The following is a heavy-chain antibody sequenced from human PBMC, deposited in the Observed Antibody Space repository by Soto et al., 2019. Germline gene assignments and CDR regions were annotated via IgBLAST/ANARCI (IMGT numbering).Heavy chain of an antibody. Sequence: SVKVSCKASGGSFSNYAISWVRQAPGQGLEWMGGIIPIFGTANYAQKFQGRVTITADKSTSTAYMELSSLRSEDTAVYYCARLGGGYNYYYYYGMDVWGQGTTVTVSS. D-gene: IGHD1-26*01. CDR3: ARLGGGYNYYYYYGMDV. V-gene: IGHV1-69*06. CDR2: IIPIFGTA. J-gene: IGHJ6*02. CDR1: GGSFSNYA.